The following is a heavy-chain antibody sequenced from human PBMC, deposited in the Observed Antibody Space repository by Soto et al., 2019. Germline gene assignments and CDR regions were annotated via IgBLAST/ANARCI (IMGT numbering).Heavy chain of an antibody. J-gene: IGHJ1*01. CDR1: GYTFTSSY. Sequence: ASVKVSCKASGYTFTSSYMHWVRQAPGQGLEWVGIINPSGGTSYAQKFQGRVTITADKSTSTAYMELSSLRSEDTAVYYCARGRYYYDSSGYYYRAEYFQHWGQGTLVTVSS. V-gene: IGHV1-46*01. CDR2: INPSGGT. CDR3: ARGRYYYDSSGYYYRAEYFQH. D-gene: IGHD3-22*01.